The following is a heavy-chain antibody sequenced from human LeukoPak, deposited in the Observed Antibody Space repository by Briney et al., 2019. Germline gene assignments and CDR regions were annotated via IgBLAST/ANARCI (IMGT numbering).Heavy chain of an antibody. CDR1: VLIFSSYS. V-gene: IGHV3-21*01. Sequence: GGFLRLSCAASVLIFSSYSMNLVRQAPGKGLEWVSSISSSSSYIYYADSVKGRFTISRDNAENSLHLQMNTLRAEDTAANYGVSGGWFGYGEDYWGQGTLVTVSS. CDR2: ISSSSSYI. CDR3: VSGGWFGYGEDY. J-gene: IGHJ4*02. D-gene: IGHD4-17*01.